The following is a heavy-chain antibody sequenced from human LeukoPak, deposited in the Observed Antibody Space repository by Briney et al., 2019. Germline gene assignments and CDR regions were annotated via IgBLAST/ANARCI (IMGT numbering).Heavy chain of an antibody. CDR3: ASSPKLELQQT. D-gene: IGHD1-7*01. J-gene: IGHJ5*02. Sequence: GGSLRLSCAASGFTFSSYGMSWVRQAPGKGLEWVSAIRGSGGSTYYADSVKGRFTISRDNSKNTLYLQMNSLRAEDTAVYYCASSPKLELQQTWGQGTLVTVSS. V-gene: IGHV3-23*01. CDR2: IRGSGGST. CDR1: GFTFSSYG.